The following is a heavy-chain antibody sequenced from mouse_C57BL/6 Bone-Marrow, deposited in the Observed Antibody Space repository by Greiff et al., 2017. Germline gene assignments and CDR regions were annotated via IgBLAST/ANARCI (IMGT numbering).Heavy chain of an antibody. CDR2: IYPGDGDT. CDR1: GYAFSSSW. V-gene: IGHV1-82*01. Sequence: VQLQESGPELVKPGASVKISCKASGYAFSSSWMNWVKQRPGKGLEWIGRIYPGDGDTNYNGKFKGKATLTADKSSSTAYMQLSSLTSEDSAVYFCARCPITTVVATPGAYWGQGTLVTVSA. CDR3: ARCPITTVVATPGAY. J-gene: IGHJ3*01. D-gene: IGHD1-1*01.